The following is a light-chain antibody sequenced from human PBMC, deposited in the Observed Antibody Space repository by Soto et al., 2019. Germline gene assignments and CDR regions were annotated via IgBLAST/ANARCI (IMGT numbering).Light chain of an antibody. CDR3: LQDNDYPLT. Sequence: EIVLTQSPGTLSLTQGERATLSCRASQSVSNNYLAWYQQKPGQGPRLLIYGASSRATGTPDRFSGSGSGTDFTLTISSLQPEDFATYHCLQDNDYPLTFGGGTKV. V-gene: IGKV3-20*01. J-gene: IGKJ4*01. CDR2: GAS. CDR1: QSVSNNY.